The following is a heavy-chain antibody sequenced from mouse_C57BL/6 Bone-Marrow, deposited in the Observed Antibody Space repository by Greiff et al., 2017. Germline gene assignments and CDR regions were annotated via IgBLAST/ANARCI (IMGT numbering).Heavy chain of an antibody. J-gene: IGHJ3*01. V-gene: IGHV2-6*01. CDR2: IWGVGST. CDR1: GFSLTSYG. CDR3: ARSYGNYVGFAY. Sequence: VHLVESGPGLVAPSQSLSITCTVSGFSLTSYGVDWVRQSPGKGLEWLGVIWGVGSTNYNSALKSRLSISKDNSKSQVFLKMNSLQTDDTAMYYCARSYGNYVGFAYWGQGTLVTVAA. D-gene: IGHD2-1*01.